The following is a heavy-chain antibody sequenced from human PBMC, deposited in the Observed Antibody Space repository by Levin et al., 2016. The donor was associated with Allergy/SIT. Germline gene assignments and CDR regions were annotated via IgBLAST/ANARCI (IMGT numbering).Heavy chain of an antibody. CDR2: ISYDGSNK. CDR3: AKGGPYIPDY. J-gene: IGHJ4*02. D-gene: IGHD1-14*01. CDR1: GFTFSSYG. V-gene: IGHV3-30*18. Sequence: GESLKISCAASGFTFSSYGMHWVRQAPGKGLEWVAVISYDGSNKYYADSVKGRFTISRDNSKNTLYLQMNSLRAEDTAVYYCAKGGPYIPDYWGQGTLVTVSS.